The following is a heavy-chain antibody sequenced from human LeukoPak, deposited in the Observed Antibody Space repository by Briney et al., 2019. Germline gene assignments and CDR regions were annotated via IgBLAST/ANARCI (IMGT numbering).Heavy chain of an antibody. V-gene: IGHV1-2*02. CDR3: ARGRGTTMVRGVITNYFDL. CDR2: IDPNSCGT. Sequence: GASVKVSCRASGYTFTAHYIHWVRQAPGQGLEWMGWIDPNSCGTNYAQKFQGSVTMTGDTSINTAFMELSRLRSDDTAIYYCARGRGTTMVRGVITNYFDLWGRGSLVTVSS. J-gene: IGHJ2*01. CDR1: GYTFTAHY. D-gene: IGHD3-10*01.